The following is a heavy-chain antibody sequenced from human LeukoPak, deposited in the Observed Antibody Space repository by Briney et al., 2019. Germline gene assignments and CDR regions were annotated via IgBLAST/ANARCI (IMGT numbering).Heavy chain of an antibody. CDR3: ARDITMVRGVGY. CDR1: GYSISSGYY. J-gene: IGHJ4*02. D-gene: IGHD3-10*01. V-gene: IGHV4-38-2*02. CDR2: IYHSGST. Sequence: SETLSLTCTVSGYSISSGYYWGWIRQPPGKGLEWIGSIYHSGSTYYNPSLKSRVTISVDTSKNQFSLKLSSVTAADTAVYYCARDITMVRGVGYWGQGTLVTVSS.